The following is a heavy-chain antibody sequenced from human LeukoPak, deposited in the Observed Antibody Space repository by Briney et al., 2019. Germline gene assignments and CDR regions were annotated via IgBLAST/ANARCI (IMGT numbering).Heavy chain of an antibody. Sequence: GGSLRLSCAASGFTFSSYAMNWVRQAPGKGLEWLSYISGSDNNIHYADSVKGRFTISRDNAKNSLYLQMNSLRVEDTAVYYCAGPPQAGPFDYWGQGTLVTVSS. J-gene: IGHJ4*02. V-gene: IGHV3-48*03. D-gene: IGHD6-19*01. CDR2: ISGSDNNI. CDR3: AGPPQAGPFDY. CDR1: GFTFSSYA.